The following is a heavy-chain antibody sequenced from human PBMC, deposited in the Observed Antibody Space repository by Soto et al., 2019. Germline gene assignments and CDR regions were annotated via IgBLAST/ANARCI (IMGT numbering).Heavy chain of an antibody. D-gene: IGHD1-26*01. CDR1: GGSISSYY. CDR2: IYYSGST. Sequence: QVQLQESGPGLVKPSETLSLTCTVSGGSISSYYWSWIRQPPGKGLEWIGYIYYSGSTNYNPSLKSRVTISVDTSKNQFSLKLSSVAAADTAVYYCAGQEQVWGLLVPIPCDYWGQGTLVTVSS. J-gene: IGHJ4*02. V-gene: IGHV4-59*01. CDR3: AGQEQVWGLLVPIPCDY.